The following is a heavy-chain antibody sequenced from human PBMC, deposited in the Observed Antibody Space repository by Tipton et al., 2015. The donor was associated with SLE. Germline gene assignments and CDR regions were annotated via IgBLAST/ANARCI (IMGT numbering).Heavy chain of an antibody. CDR3: AVGDSSIAAPDY. J-gene: IGHJ4*02. CDR2: IWNDGSNK. Sequence: RSLRLSCAASGFTFSSYAMHWVRQAPGKGLEWVAVIWNDGSNKFYADSVKGRFTISRDNSKNTLYLQMNSLRAEDTAVYYCAVGDSSIAAPDYWGQGTLVTVSS. D-gene: IGHD6-6*01. CDR1: GFTFSSYA. V-gene: IGHV3-30*04.